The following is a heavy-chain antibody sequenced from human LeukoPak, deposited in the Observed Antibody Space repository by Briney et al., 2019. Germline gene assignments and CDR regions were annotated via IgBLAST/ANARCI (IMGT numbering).Heavy chain of an antibody. CDR3: ARVPHSVEGSMKAVFIHYFDY. D-gene: IGHD3-22*01. CDR2: IDHSGNT. J-gene: IGHJ4*02. CDR1: GGSISSISYC. Sequence: SETLSLTCTVSGGSISSISYCWGWIRQPPGKGLEWIGGIDHSGNTHYNPSLKNRVTISVDTSKNEFSLKLSSVTATDTAVYYCARVPHSVEGSMKAVFIHYFDYWGQGSLVTVSS. V-gene: IGHV4-39*07.